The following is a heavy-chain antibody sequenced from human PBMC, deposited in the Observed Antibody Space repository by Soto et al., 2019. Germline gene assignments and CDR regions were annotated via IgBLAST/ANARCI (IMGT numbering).Heavy chain of an antibody. CDR3: AAAPPFSGMDV. CDR1: GYTFTSYA. D-gene: IGHD6-13*01. V-gene: IGHV7-4-1*01. J-gene: IGHJ6*02. Sequence: ASVKVSCKASGYTFTSYAMNWVRQAPGQGLEWMGWINTNTGNPTYAQGFTGRFVFSLDTSVSTAYLQICSLKVEDTAVYYCAAAPPFSGMDVWGQGTTVTVSS. CDR2: INTNTGNP.